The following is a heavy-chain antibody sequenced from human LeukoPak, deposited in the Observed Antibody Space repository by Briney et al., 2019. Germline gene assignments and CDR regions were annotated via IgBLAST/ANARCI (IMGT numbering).Heavy chain of an antibody. CDR2: ISWNSGSI. V-gene: IGHV3-9*01. CDR3: AKDRAYSSSHFDY. J-gene: IGHJ4*02. CDR1: GFTFDDYA. Sequence: QPGGSLRLSCAASGFTFDDYAMHWVRQAPGKGLEWVSGISWNSGSIGYADSVKGRFTISRDNAMNSLYLQMNSLRAEDTALYYCAKDRAYSSSHFDYWGQGTLVTVSS. D-gene: IGHD6-13*01.